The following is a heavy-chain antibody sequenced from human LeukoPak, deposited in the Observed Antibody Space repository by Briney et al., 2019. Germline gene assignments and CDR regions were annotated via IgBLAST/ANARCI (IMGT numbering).Heavy chain of an antibody. V-gene: IGHV3-7*01. J-gene: IGHJ5*02. CDR1: GFTFSDYY. CDR3: ARRGTQYCISSDCNPNWFDP. CDR2: IKEDGSEK. D-gene: IGHD2/OR15-2a*01. Sequence: GGSLRLSCAASGFTFSDYYMSWIRQAPGKGLEWLAMIKEDGSEKNYVDSVKGRVTIYRDNARNSLYLQINSLRAEDTAVYYCARRGTQYCISSDCNPNWFDPWGQGTLVTVSS.